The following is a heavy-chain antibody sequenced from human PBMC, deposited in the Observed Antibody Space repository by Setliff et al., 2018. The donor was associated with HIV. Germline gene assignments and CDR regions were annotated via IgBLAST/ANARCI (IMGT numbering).Heavy chain of an antibody. J-gene: IGHJ6*02. V-gene: IGHV1-18*01. CDR2: FTPYNNKA. D-gene: IGHD2-21*02. Sequence: ASVKVSCKISGFLMTAYGINWVRQAPGQGPEWMGWFTPYNNKADFAPKFQGRVTLTTDTFTSTAYMELRSLRSDDTAVYYCARGGDPPYYFLGMDVWGQGTSVTVSS. CDR1: GFLMTAYG. CDR3: ARGGDPPYYFLGMDV.